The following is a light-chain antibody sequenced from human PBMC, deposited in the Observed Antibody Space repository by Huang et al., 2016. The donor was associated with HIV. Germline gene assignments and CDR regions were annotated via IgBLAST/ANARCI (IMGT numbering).Light chain of an antibody. Sequence: ATLSCRSSQSVSTYLAWYQQRSGQAPRLLIYDASNRVPGIPARFSGSGSGTDFTLTISSLEPEDFAVYYCQQRSDWPLTFGGGTKVEMK. J-gene: IGKJ4*01. CDR3: QQRSDWPLT. CDR1: QSVSTY. CDR2: DAS. V-gene: IGKV3-11*01.